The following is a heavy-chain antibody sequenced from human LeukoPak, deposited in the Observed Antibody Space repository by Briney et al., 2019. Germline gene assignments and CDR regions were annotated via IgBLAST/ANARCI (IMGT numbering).Heavy chain of an antibody. Sequence: SETLSLTCTVSGVSISSYYWSWVRQPPGKGLEWLGYIYYSGSTNYNPSLKSRVTISVDTSKNQFSLKLSSVTAADTAVYYCARDGSDSSGFSAFDIWGQGTMVTVSS. D-gene: IGHD3-22*01. CDR2: IYYSGST. V-gene: IGHV4-59*01. J-gene: IGHJ3*02. CDR3: ARDGSDSSGFSAFDI. CDR1: GVSISSYY.